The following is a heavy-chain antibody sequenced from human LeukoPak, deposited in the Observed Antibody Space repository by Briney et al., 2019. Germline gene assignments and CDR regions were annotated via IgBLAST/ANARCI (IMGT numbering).Heavy chain of an antibody. CDR1: GFTFSSYA. Sequence: GGSLRLSCAASGFTFSSYAMSWVRQAPGKGLEWVSAISGSGGSTYYADSVKGRFTISRDNSKNTLYLQMNSLRAEDTAVYYCAKKAYHYGSGSYYKPNYLDYWGQGTLVTVSS. J-gene: IGHJ4*02. CDR2: ISGSGGST. V-gene: IGHV3-23*01. D-gene: IGHD3-10*01. CDR3: AKKAYHYGSGSYYKPNYLDY.